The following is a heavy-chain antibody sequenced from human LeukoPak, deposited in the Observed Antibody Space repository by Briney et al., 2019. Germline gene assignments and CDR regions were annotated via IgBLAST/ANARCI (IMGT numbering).Heavy chain of an antibody. CDR2: IYYSGST. V-gene: IGHV4-39*01. CDR3: ARERITTNSVDY. CDR1: GGSISSYY. J-gene: IGHJ4*02. Sequence: PSETLSLTCTVSGGSISSYYWSWIRQPPGKGLEWIGSIYYSGSTYYNPSLKSRVTISVDTSKNQFSLKLSSVTAADTAVYYCARERITTNSVDYWGQGTLVTVSS. D-gene: IGHD3-10*01.